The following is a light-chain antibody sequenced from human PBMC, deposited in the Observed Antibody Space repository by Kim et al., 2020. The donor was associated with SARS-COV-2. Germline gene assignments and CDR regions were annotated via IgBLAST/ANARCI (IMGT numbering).Light chain of an antibody. CDR3: HHYGSSPT. Sequence: EIVLTQSPGSLSLSPGERATLSCRASPGVSSAYLAWYQQKPGQAPRLLMSTAYNRATGIPDRFSGSGSGTHFTLTIARLEPEDFGVYFCHHYGSSPTFGRGTKLEI. V-gene: IGKV3-20*01. J-gene: IGKJ4*02. CDR2: TAY. CDR1: PGVSSAY.